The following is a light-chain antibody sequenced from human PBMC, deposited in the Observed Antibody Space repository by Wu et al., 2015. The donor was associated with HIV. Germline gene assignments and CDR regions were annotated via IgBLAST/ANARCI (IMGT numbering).Light chain of an antibody. CDR1: QSVSSSY. CDR2: GAS. J-gene: IGKJ1*01. Sequence: EIVLTQSPGTLSLSPGERATLSCRASQSVSSSYLAWYQQKPGQAPRLLIYGASSRATGIPDRFSGSGSGTDFTLTISRLEPEDFAVYYCQQCDTSLAWTFGQGPRWKSN. V-gene: IGKV3-20*01. CDR3: QQCDTSLAWT.